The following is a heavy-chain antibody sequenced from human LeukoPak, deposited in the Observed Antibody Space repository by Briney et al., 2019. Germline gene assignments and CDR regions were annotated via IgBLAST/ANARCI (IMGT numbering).Heavy chain of an antibody. D-gene: IGHD3-3*01. J-gene: IGHJ4*02. CDR1: GFTFSSYW. Sequence: PGGSLRLSCAASGFTFSSYWMSWDRQAPGKGLEWVANIKQDGSEKYYVDSVKGRFTISRDNAKNSLYLQMNSLRAEDTAVYYCARDLKIDFGVVENWGQGTLVTVSS. CDR3: ARDLKIDFGVVEN. V-gene: IGHV3-7*01. CDR2: IKQDGSEK.